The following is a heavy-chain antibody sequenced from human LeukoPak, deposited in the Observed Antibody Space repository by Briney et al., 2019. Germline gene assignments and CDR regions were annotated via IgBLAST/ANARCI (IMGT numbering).Heavy chain of an antibody. CDR1: GFTFDDYA. V-gene: IGHV3-9*01. D-gene: IGHD4-23*01. J-gene: IGHJ4*02. Sequence: GRSLRLSCAASGFTFDDYAMHWVRQAPGKGLEWVSGISWNSGSIGYADSVKGRFTISRDNSKNTLYLQMNSLRAEDTAVYYCARERGYYGGNEDWSQGTLVTVSS. CDR2: ISWNSGSI. CDR3: ARERGYYGGNED.